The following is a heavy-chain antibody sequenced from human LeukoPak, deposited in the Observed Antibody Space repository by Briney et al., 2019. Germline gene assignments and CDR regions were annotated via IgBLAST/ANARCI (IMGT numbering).Heavy chain of an antibody. CDR1: GASITSNW. D-gene: IGHD6-13*01. V-gene: IGHV4-4*02. CDR3: ARGSSLVFDY. CDR2: IYHSGST. J-gene: IGHJ4*02. Sequence: SETLSLTCAVSGASITSNWWSWVRQPPGKGLEWIGEIYHSGSTNYNPSLKSRVTISVDKSKNQFSLKLSSVTAADTAVYYCARGSSLVFDYWGQGTLVTVSS.